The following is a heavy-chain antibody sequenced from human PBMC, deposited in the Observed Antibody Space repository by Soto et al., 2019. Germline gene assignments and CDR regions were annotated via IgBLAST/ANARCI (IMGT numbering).Heavy chain of an antibody. V-gene: IGHV3-48*03. J-gene: IGHJ3*01. Sequence: GGSLRLSCAASGFTFSSSEMYWVRQAPGKGLEWISYIHPGGQTIFYAESVKGRFTISRDNAKHSVYLQMNSLRPEDTAVYYCARRGSHWCRGTKVTVSS. D-gene: IGHD2-15*01. CDR3: ARRGSH. CDR2: IHPGGQTI. CDR1: GFTFSSSE.